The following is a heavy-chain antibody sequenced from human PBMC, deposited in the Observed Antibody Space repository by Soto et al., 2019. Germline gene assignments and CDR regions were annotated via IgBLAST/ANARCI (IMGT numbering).Heavy chain of an antibody. V-gene: IGHV4-34*01. CDR2: INHSGNT. CDR1: GGSFSGYY. D-gene: IGHD1-26*01. CDR3: ARRKYSSGIFDVGTHFDY. J-gene: IGHJ4*02. Sequence: QVQLQQWGTGLLKPSETLSLTCAVYGGSFSGYYWSWIRQPPGKGLEWIGEINHSGNTNYSPSLKSRVTISVDTAKNQFSLMLNSVTAADTAVFYCARRKYSSGIFDVGTHFDYWGQGTLVTVSS.